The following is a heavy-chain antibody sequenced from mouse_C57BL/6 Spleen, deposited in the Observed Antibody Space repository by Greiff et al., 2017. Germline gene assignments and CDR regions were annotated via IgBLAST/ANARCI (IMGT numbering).Heavy chain of an antibody. V-gene: IGHV1-69*01. Sequence: QVQLQQPGAELVMPGASVKLSCKASGYTFTSYWMHWVKQRPGQGLEWIGEIDPSDSYTNYNQKFKGKSTLTVDKSSSTAYMQLSSLTSEDSAVYYCARSPITTVVATGAMDYWGQGTSGTVSS. J-gene: IGHJ4*01. CDR2: IDPSDSYT. CDR3: ARSPITTVVATGAMDY. D-gene: IGHD1-1*01. CDR1: GYTFTSYW.